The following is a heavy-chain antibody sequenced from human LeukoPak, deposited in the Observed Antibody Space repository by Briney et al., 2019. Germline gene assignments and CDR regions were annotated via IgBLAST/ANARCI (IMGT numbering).Heavy chain of an antibody. V-gene: IGHV3-23*01. Sequence: GGSLRLSCAASGFTFSSYAMSWVRQTPGKGLEWLSTISGSVSSTYYAESVEGRFTISRDNSKNTLYLQMNSLRAEDTAVYYCAKGHSGSWSQTFYWGQGTLVTVSS. CDR2: ISGSVSST. D-gene: IGHD1-26*01. CDR1: GFTFSSYA. J-gene: IGHJ4*02. CDR3: AKGHSGSWSQTFY.